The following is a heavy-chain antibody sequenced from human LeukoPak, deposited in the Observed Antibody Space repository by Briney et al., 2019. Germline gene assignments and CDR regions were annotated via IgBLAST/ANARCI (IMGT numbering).Heavy chain of an antibody. Sequence: ASVKVSCKASGYTFTGYYMHWVRQAPGQGLEWMGWINPNSGGTNYAQKFQGRVTMTRDTSISTAYMELSRLRSDDTAVYYCASSTTGTTRYNWFDPWGQGTLVTVSS. CDR1: GYTFTGYY. D-gene: IGHD1-1*01. CDR3: ASSTTGTTRYNWFDP. V-gene: IGHV1-2*02. J-gene: IGHJ5*02. CDR2: INPNSGGT.